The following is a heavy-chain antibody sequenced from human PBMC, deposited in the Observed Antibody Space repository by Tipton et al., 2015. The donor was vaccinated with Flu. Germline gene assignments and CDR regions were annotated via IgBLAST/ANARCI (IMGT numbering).Heavy chain of an antibody. CDR1: GGSISSYY. CDR3: ARGRWFGELLNDY. V-gene: IGHV4-59*12. CDR2: IYYSGST. Sequence: TLSLTCTVSGGSISSYYWSWIRQPPGKGLEWIGYIYYSGSTNYNPSLKSRVTISVDTSKNQFSLKLSSVTAADTAVYYCARGRWFGELLNDYWGQGTLVTVSS. J-gene: IGHJ4*02. D-gene: IGHD3-10*01.